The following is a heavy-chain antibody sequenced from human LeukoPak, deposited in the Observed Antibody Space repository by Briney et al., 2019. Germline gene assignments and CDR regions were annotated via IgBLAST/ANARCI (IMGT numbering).Heavy chain of an antibody. CDR3: AGRAVAYYYDSSGYAPTDY. V-gene: IGHV1-69*05. Sequence: SVKVSCKASRGTFSSHAISWVRQAPGQGLEWIGGIIPIFGTANYAQKFQGRVTITTDESTSTAYMELSSLRSEDTAVYYCAGRAVAYYYDSSGYAPTDYWGQGTLVTVSS. CDR2: IIPIFGTA. D-gene: IGHD3-22*01. CDR1: RGTFSSHA. J-gene: IGHJ4*02.